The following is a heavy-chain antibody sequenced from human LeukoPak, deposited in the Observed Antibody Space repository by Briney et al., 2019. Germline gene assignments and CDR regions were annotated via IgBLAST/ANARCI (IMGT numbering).Heavy chain of an antibody. D-gene: IGHD6-19*01. J-gene: IGHJ4*02. CDR1: GYTFTSYG. V-gene: IGHV1-18*01. CDR2: ISAYNGNT. Sequence: ASVKVSCKASGYTFTSYGISWVRQAPGQGLEWMGWISAYNGNTNYAQKLQGRVTMTTDTSTSTAYMELSSLRSEDTAVYYCAREVAGTGYFDYWGQGTLVTVSS. CDR3: AREVAGTGYFDY.